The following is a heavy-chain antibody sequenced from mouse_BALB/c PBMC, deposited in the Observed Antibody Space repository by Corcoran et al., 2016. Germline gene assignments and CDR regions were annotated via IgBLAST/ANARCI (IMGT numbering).Heavy chain of an antibody. CDR3: ASKWGYDEPMDY. V-gene: IGHV14-3*02. J-gene: IGHJ4*01. Sequence: EVQLQQSGAELVKPGASVKLSCTASGFNIKDTYMHWVKQRPERGLEWIGRIDPANGNTKYDPKFQGKATITADTSSNTAYLQLSSLTSEDTAVYYCASKWGYDEPMDYWGQGTSVTVSS. CDR1: GFNIKDTY. D-gene: IGHD2-2*01. CDR2: IDPANGNT.